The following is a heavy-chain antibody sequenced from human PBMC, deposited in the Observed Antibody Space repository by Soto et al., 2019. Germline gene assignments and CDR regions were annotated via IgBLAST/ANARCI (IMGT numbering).Heavy chain of an antibody. D-gene: IGHD5-12*01. V-gene: IGHV3-21*01. CDR2: ISSSSSYI. Sequence: GGSLRLSCAASGFTFSSYSMNWVRQAPGKGLEWVSSISSSSSYIYYADSVKGRFTISRDNAKNSLYLQMNSLRAEDTAVYYCARGTVDIVATGGAFDIWGQGTMVTVSS. J-gene: IGHJ3*02. CDR1: GFTFSSYS. CDR3: ARGTVDIVATGGAFDI.